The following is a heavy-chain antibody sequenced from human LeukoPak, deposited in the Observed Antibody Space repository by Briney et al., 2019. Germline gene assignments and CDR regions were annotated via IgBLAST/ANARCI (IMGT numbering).Heavy chain of an antibody. CDR3: ARDQTYCGGDCYYFDY. CDR2: ISYDGSNK. CDR1: GFTFSSYA. J-gene: IGHJ4*02. D-gene: IGHD2-21*01. V-gene: IGHV3-30-3*01. Sequence: GGSLRLSCAASGFTFSSYAMHWVRQAPGKGLEWVAVISYDGSNKYYADSVKGRFTISRDNSKNTLYLQMNSLRAEDTAVYYCARDQTYCGGDCYYFDYWGQGTLVTVSS.